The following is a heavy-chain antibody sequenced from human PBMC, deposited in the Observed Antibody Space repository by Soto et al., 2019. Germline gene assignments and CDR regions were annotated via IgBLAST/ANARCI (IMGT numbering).Heavy chain of an antibody. CDR1: GYTFTSYD. CDR3: ARQKVDASDY. Sequence: QVQLVQSGAEVKKPGASVKVSCKASGYTFTSYDINWVRQATGQGLEWMGWMNPNSGNTGYAQKFQGRVTMTRNTXXXXXXXEXSSLRSEDTAVYYCARQKVDASDYWGQGTLVTVSS. CDR2: MNPNSGNT. J-gene: IGHJ4*02. D-gene: IGHD2-15*01. V-gene: IGHV1-8*01.